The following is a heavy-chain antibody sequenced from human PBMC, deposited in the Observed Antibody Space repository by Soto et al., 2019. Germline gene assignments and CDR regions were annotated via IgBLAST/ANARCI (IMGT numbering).Heavy chain of an antibody. CDR1: GFTFSNYW. V-gene: IGHV3-74*01. J-gene: IGHJ4*02. D-gene: IGHD5-12*01. Sequence: EVQLVESGGGLVQPGWSLRLSCAASGFTFSNYWMHWVRQAPGKGLVWVSRINSDGSSTTYADSVKGRFTISRDNAKNTLYLQMNSLRAEDTAVYYCASHARVYSGFDYWGQGTLVTVSS. CDR3: ASHARVYSGFDY. CDR2: INSDGSST.